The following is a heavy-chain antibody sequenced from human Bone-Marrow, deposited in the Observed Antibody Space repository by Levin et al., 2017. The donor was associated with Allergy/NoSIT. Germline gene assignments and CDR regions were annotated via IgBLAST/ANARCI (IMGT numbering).Heavy chain of an antibody. V-gene: IGHV2-70*11. CDR2: IDWDDDK. Sequence: SGPTLVKSPQTLRLTCTFSGFSLSSDGMGVSWVRQAPGKALEWLARIDWDDDKYYSTSLKTRLAISKDTSKNQVVLTMTNMDPVDTGTYYCARIVGQYYYYYGMDVWGQGTTVTVSS. CDR3: ARIVGQYYYYYGMDV. CDR1: GFSLSSDGMG. J-gene: IGHJ6*02.